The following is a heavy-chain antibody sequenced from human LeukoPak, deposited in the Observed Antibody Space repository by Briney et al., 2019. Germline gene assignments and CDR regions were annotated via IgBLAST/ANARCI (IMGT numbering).Heavy chain of an antibody. Sequence: SETLSLTCTVSGGSISSRSYYWGWIRQLPGKGLEWIGTIYYSGSTYYNPSLKSRVTISLDTSKSHFSLRLSSVTAADTAVYYCARGRRSRFDYWGQGTLVTVSS. D-gene: IGHD1-14*01. CDR3: ARGRRSRFDY. CDR1: GGSISSRSYY. J-gene: IGHJ4*02. CDR2: IYYSGST. V-gene: IGHV4-39*02.